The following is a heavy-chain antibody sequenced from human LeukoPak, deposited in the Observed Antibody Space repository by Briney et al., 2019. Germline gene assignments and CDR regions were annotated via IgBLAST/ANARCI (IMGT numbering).Heavy chain of an antibody. CDR1: GGSISNYY. V-gene: IGHV4-59*08. CDR3: ARRDSYSEILDF. CDR2: IYYSGRT. D-gene: IGHD5-24*01. J-gene: IGHJ4*02. Sequence: PSETLSLTCTVSGGSISNYYWTWIRQPPGKGLEWIGYIYYSGRTNYNPSLKSRVTMSVDTSNNQFSLKLTSVTAADTAVYYCARRDSYSEILDFWGQGTLVTVSS.